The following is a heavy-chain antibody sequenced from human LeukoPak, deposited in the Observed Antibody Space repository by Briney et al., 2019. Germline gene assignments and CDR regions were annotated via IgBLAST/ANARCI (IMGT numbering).Heavy chain of an antibody. J-gene: IGHJ6*04. D-gene: IGHD2-21*01. CDR2: VYHTGST. CDR1: GGSISPFD. Sequence: SETLSLTCTVSGGSISPFDWTWSRQPPGKGLEWIGYVYHTGSTNYNSSLKSRLTISVDTSKNQFSLKLTSLTTADTAVYYCARSIAFSSSYLDVWNRGTTVTVSS. CDR3: ARSIAFSSSYLDV. V-gene: IGHV4-59*01.